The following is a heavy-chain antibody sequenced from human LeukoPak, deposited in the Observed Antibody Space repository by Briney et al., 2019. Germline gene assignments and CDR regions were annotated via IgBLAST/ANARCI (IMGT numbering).Heavy chain of an antibody. V-gene: IGHV3-74*03. Sequence: GGSLRLSCSASGYTFSDYWMHWVRQVPGKGPVWVSRVNSDGSSTAYADSVKGRFTISRDNAKNTLHLQMDSLRVEDTAVYYCICSNPSSDHWGQGTLVTASS. CDR1: GYTFSDYW. CDR3: ICSNPSSDH. CDR2: VNSDGSST. J-gene: IGHJ4*02. D-gene: IGHD3-10*02.